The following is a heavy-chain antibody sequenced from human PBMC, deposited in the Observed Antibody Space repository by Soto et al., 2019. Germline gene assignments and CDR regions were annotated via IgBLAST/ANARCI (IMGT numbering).Heavy chain of an antibody. J-gene: IGHJ4*02. D-gene: IGHD5-18*01. Sequence: SETLSLTCTVSGGSISSYYWSWIRQPPGKGLEWIGYIYHTGSTSKNPSLKSRVTLSVDTSKNQLTLNLTSVTAADTAIYYCARSVNRGYSYGYGHWGQGTLVTVSS. CDR1: GGSISSYY. CDR2: IYHTGST. V-gene: IGHV4-59*01. CDR3: ARSVNRGYSYGYGH.